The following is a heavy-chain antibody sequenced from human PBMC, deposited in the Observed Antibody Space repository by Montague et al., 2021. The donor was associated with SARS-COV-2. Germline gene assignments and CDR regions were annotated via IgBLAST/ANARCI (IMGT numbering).Heavy chain of an antibody. V-gene: IGHV4-61*01. D-gene: IGHD3-10*01. CDR3: ARTSRGSRYFYGVDV. J-gene: IGHJ6*02. Sequence: SETLSLTCTVSGGYISSGSYYWSWIRQPPGMGLEWIGYIFRSGATNYNPPLKSRVIISLDTSKSQFSLRLSSVTAADTAIYYCARTSRGSRYFYGVDVWGQGTTVTVSS. CDR2: IFRSGAT. CDR1: GGYISSGSYY.